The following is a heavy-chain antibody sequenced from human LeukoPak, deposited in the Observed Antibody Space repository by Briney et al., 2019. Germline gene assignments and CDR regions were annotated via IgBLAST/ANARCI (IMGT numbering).Heavy chain of an antibody. D-gene: IGHD2-15*01. CDR1: GFTFRNYA. V-gene: IGHV3-23*01. CDR2: LNAGGGST. Sequence: PGGSLRLSCAASGFTFRNYAMGWVRQAPGKGLEWVSALNAGGGSTHYADSVKGRFTISRDNSKNTLYLQMNSLGVEDTAVYYCATPIRDRYCSGGSCYSPFDFWGQGTLVTVSS. CDR3: ATPIRDRYCSGGSCYSPFDF. J-gene: IGHJ4*02.